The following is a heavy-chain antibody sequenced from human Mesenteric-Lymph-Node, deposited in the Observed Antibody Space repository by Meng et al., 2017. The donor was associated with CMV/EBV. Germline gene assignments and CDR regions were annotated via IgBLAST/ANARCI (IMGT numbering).Heavy chain of an antibody. J-gene: IGHJ4*02. CDR1: GFTFSSYG. CDR2: ISPGGNYV. D-gene: IGHD6-13*01. CDR3: ARGGRGGSSSEIAY. Sequence: SGFTFSSYGMNWVRQATGKGLEWVSSISPGGNYVYYADSVKDRFTISRDNAKNSLYLQMDSLRADDTAVYYCARGGRGGSSSEIAYWGQGTLVTVSS. V-gene: IGHV3-21*01.